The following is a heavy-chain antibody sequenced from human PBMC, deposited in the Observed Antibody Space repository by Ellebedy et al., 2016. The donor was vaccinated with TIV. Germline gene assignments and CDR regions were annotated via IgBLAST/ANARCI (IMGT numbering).Heavy chain of an antibody. CDR1: GYTFTSYD. Sequence: ASVKVSCKASGYTFTSYDINWVRQATGQGLEWMGWMNPNSANTGYAEKFRGRITMTRDTSIDTAYMELISLRSEDTAVYYCARGKRTFLWSDYWGQGTLVTVSS. CDR2: MNPNSANT. V-gene: IGHV1-8*01. CDR3: ARGKRTFLWSDY. J-gene: IGHJ4*02. D-gene: IGHD2-21*01.